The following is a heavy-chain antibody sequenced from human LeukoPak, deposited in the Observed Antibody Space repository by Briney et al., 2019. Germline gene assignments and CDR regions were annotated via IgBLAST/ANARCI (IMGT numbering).Heavy chain of an antibody. V-gene: IGHV4-34*01. D-gene: IGHD6-13*01. CDR3: ARASIAAAGTRGIFDY. CDR2: INHSGST. CDR1: GGSFSGYY. J-gene: IGHJ4*02. Sequence: PSETLSLTCAVYGGSFSGYYWSWIRQPPGKGLEWIGEINHSGSTDYNPSLKSRVTISVDTSKNQFSLKLSSVTAADTAVYYCARASIAAAGTRGIFDYWGQGTLVTVSS.